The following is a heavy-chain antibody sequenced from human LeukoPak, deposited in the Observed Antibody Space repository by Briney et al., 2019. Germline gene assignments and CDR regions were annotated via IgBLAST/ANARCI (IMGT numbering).Heavy chain of an antibody. V-gene: IGHV3-66*02. J-gene: IGHJ4*02. CDR2: ISRGDST. Sequence: GGSLRLSCVVSGFSVSNCYMSWVRQAPGKGLEWVSVISRGDSTSYADSVKGRFTISRDNSKNTLYLQMNSLRAEDTAVYYCARSRRRELLRTYFDYWGQGTLVTVSS. D-gene: IGHD1-26*01. CDR3: ARSRRRELLRTYFDY. CDR1: GFSVSNCY.